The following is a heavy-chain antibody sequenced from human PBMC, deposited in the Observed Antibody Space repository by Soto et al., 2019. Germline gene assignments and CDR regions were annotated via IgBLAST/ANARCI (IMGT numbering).Heavy chain of an antibody. CDR1: GYTFTGYY. V-gene: IGHV1-2*02. Sequence: QVQLVQSGAEVKKPGASVKVSCKASGYTFTGYYMHWVRQAPGQGLEWMGWINPNSGGTNYAQKFQGGATMTRDTPISPAYRELSRLRSDDTAVYDCASRIAAGDYYGMDVWGQGTTVTVS. J-gene: IGHJ6*02. CDR2: INPNSGGT. D-gene: IGHD6-13*01. CDR3: ASRIAAGDYYGMDV.